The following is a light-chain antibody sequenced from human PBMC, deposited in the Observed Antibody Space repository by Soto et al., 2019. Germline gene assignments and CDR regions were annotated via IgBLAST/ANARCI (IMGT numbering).Light chain of an antibody. Sequence: VLTQPRSVSGSPGQSLTISCTGTSSDVGGYNYVSWYQQYPGKVPKLMIYDVTKRPSGVPDRFSGSKSGNTASLTISGLQAEDEADYYCCSHAGSYTYVFGTGTKVTVL. CDR3: CSHAGSYTYV. J-gene: IGLJ1*01. CDR1: SSDVGGYNY. CDR2: DVT. V-gene: IGLV2-11*01.